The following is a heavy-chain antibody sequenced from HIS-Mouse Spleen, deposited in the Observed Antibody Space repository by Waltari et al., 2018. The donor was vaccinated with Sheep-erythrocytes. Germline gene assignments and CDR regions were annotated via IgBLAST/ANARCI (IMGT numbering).Heavy chain of an antibody. J-gene: IGHJ4*02. Sequence: QVQLVQSGAEVKKPGASVKVSCKASGYTFTSYGISWVRQAPGQGLEWMGWISAYNGNTNYAQKLQGRVTMTTDTSTSTAYMELRSLRSDDTAVYYCARRAWKHSYYDFWSVTPRDDYWGQGTLVTVSS. CDR2: ISAYNGNT. CDR3: ARRAWKHSYYDFWSVTPRDDY. V-gene: IGHV1-18*01. CDR1: GYTFTSYG. D-gene: IGHD3-3*01.